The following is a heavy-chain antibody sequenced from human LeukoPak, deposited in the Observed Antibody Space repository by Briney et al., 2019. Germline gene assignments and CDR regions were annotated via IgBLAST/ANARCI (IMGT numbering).Heavy chain of an antibody. CDR3: AREGSFDSSGYNDALDI. J-gene: IGHJ3*02. CDR1: GFIVSGKY. Sequence: GGSLRPSCAASGFIVSGKYMSWVRQAPGKGLEWFSVIRSGGSTSYADSVKGRFTISRDNSKNTLYLQMNSLRAEDTAVYYCAREGSFDSSGYNDALDIWGRGTMVTVSA. D-gene: IGHD3-22*01. V-gene: IGHV3-53*01. CDR2: IRSGGST.